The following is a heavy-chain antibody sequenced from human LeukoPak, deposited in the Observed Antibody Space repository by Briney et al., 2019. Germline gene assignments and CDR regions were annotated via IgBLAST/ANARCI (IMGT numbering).Heavy chain of an antibody. CDR2: IYHSGST. D-gene: IGHD5-18*01. Sequence: SETLSLTCAVSGGSISSGGYSWSWVRQPPGKGLEWLGYIYHSGSTYYNPSFKSRVTISVDRSKNQFSLKLSSVTAADTAVYYCARGRVDTALYFDCWGQGTLVTVSS. V-gene: IGHV4-30-2*01. J-gene: IGHJ4*02. CDR3: ARGRVDTALYFDC. CDR1: GGSISSGGYS.